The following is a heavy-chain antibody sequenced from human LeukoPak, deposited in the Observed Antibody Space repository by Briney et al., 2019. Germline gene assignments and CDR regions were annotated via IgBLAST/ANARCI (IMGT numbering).Heavy chain of an antibody. D-gene: IGHD6-19*01. CDR2: IYSGGST. V-gene: IGHV3-66*01. CDR1: GFTVSSNY. Sequence: GGSLRLSCAASGFTVSSNYMSWVRQAPGKGLEWVSVIYSGGSTYYADSVKGRFTISRDNSKNTLYLQMNSLRAEDTAVYYCARASIAVAGTFAYWGQGTLVTVSS. CDR3: ARASIAVAGTFAY. J-gene: IGHJ4*02.